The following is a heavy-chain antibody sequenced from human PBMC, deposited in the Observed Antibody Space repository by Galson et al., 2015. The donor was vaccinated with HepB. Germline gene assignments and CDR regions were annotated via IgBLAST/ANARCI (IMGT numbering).Heavy chain of an antibody. D-gene: IGHD6-19*01. V-gene: IGHV3-73*01. CDR3: ARLGDLSGYSSL. Sequence: SLRLSCAASGFIFSGSAIDWVRQASGKGLEWVGRIRSKASSHATAYTASLKGRFTISRDDSKNTAYLHMNSLKTEDTAVYYCARLGDLSGYSSLWGQGTLVTVSS. CDR1: GFIFSGSA. J-gene: IGHJ4*02. CDR2: IRSKASSHAT.